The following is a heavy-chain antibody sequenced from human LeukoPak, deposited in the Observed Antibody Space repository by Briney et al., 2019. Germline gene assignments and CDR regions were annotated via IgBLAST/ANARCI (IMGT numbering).Heavy chain of an antibody. CDR2: INPNSGGT. CDR3: ARDYIPRGRIAAAGRGGNWFNP. V-gene: IGHV1-2*02. Sequence: ASVKVSCKASGYTFTDYYMHWVRQAPGQGLEWMGWINPNSGGTNYAEKLQGRVTMTTDTSTSTAYMELRSLRSDDTAVYYCARDYIPRGRIAAAGRGGNWFNPWGQGTLVTVSS. CDR1: GYTFTDYY. J-gene: IGHJ5*02. D-gene: IGHD6-13*01.